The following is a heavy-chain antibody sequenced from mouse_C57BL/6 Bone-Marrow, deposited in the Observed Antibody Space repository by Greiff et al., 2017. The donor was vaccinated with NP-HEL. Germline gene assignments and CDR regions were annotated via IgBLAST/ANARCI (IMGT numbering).Heavy chain of an antibody. J-gene: IGHJ4*01. CDR1: GFNIKDDY. Sequence: VQLQQSGAELVRPGASAKLSCTVSGFNIKDDYMHWVKQRPEQGLEWIGWIDPENGDTEYASKFQGKATITADTSSNTAYLQLSSLTSEDTAVYYCTTGGSSPYAMDYWGQGTSVTVSS. CDR3: TTGGSSPYAMDY. V-gene: IGHV14-4*01. CDR2: IDPENGDT. D-gene: IGHD1-1*01.